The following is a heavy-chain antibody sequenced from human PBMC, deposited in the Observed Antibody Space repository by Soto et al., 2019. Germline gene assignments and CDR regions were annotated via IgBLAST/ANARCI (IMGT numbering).Heavy chain of an antibody. D-gene: IGHD3-10*01. CDR2: ICSGGST. CDR3: ARGSDGSGTFDY. V-gene: IGHV3-53*01. CDR1: GFTVSSNY. Sequence: PGGFLRLSCAASGFTVSSNYMSWVRQAPGKGLEWVSVICSGGSTYYADSVKGRFTISRDNSKNTLYLQMNSLRAEDTAVYYCARGSDGSGTFDYWGQGTLVTVSS. J-gene: IGHJ4*02.